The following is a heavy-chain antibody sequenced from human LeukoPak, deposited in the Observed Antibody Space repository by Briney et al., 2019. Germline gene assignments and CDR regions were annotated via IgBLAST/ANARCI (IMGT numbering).Heavy chain of an antibody. Sequence: PGGSLRLSCAASGFTFSSYGMHWVRQAPGKGLEWVAVIWYDGSNKYYADSVKGRFTISRDNSKNTLYLQMNSLRAEDTAVYYCARGGLRGSSWYRNAFDIRGQGTMVTVSS. CDR3: ARGGLRGSSWYRNAFDI. D-gene: IGHD6-13*01. V-gene: IGHV3-33*01. CDR2: IWYDGSNK. CDR1: GFTFSSYG. J-gene: IGHJ3*02.